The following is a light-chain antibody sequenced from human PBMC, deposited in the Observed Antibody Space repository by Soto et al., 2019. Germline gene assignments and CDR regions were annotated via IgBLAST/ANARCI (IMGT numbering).Light chain of an antibody. CDR1: SSDVGYYNY. Sequence: QSALTQPRSVSGSPGQSVTISCTGTSSDVGYYNYVSWYQQHPGKAPKVMIYDVSERPSGVPDRFSGSKSGNTASLTSSGLQAEDEADYYCCSYAGSPRYVFGTGTKLTVL. CDR2: DVS. J-gene: IGLJ1*01. CDR3: CSYAGSPRYV. V-gene: IGLV2-11*01.